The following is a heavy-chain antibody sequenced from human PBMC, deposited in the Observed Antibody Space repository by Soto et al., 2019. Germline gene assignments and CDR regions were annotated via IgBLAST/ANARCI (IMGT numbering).Heavy chain of an antibody. D-gene: IGHD4-17*01. CDR3: AHPRGYGVFDAYDI. Sequence: GGSLRLSCAASGFTFSTYAMSWVRQAPGKGLEWVSAISATTGDTYYADSVRGRFTISRDNSMNALYLQMNSLIVEDTAVYYCAHPRGYGVFDAYDIWGQGTMVTVSS. CDR1: GFTFSTYA. CDR2: ISATTGDT. V-gene: IGHV3-23*01. J-gene: IGHJ3*02.